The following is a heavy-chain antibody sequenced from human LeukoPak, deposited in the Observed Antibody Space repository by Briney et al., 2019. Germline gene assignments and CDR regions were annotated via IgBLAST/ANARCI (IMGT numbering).Heavy chain of an antibody. CDR2: ISAYNGNT. V-gene: IGHV1-18*01. Sequence: ASVKVSCKASGYTFTNYGISWVRQAPGQGLEWMGWISAYNGNTNYAQKLQGRVTMTTGTSTSTAYMELRSLRSDDTAVYYCAGCSTSCYGPYYYYYYGMDVWGQGTTVTVSS. J-gene: IGHJ6*02. CDR3: AGCSTSCYGPYYYYYYGMDV. D-gene: IGHD2-2*01. CDR1: GYTFTNYG.